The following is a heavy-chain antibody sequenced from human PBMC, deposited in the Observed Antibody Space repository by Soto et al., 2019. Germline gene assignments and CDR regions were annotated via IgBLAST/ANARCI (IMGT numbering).Heavy chain of an antibody. Sequence: SVKVSCKASGDTFSSYAISWVRQAPGQGLEWMGGIIPIFGTANYAQKFQGRVTITADESTSTAYMELSSLRSEDTAVYYCARPLELRYYYYGMDVWGQGTTVTVSS. CDR2: IIPIFGTA. CDR1: GDTFSSYA. D-gene: IGHD1-7*01. J-gene: IGHJ6*02. V-gene: IGHV1-69*13. CDR3: ARPLELRYYYYGMDV.